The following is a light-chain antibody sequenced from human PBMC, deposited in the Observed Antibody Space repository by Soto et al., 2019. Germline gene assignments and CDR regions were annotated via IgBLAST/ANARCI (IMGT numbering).Light chain of an antibody. Sequence: EIVLTQSPATLSLSPGERATLSCRASQSVSSYLAWYQQKPGQAPRLLIYDASNRATGIPARFSGSGSGTDFTLTISSLEPEDFAVYYCQQRSNWPPGFGQGTQLEIK. CDR1: QSVSSY. V-gene: IGKV3-11*01. J-gene: IGKJ2*03. CDR2: DAS. CDR3: QQRSNWPPG.